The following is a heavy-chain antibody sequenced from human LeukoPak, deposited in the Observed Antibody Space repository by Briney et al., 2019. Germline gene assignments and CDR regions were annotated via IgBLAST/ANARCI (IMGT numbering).Heavy chain of an antibody. D-gene: IGHD1-26*01. Sequence: GGSLRLSCAASGFTFSSYAMSWVREAPGKGLEWVSAISGSGGSTYYADSVKGRFTISRDNSKNTLYLQMNSLRAEDTAVYYCAKQYSGSYPGVNAFDIWGQGTMVTVSS. CDR3: AKQYSGSYPGVNAFDI. J-gene: IGHJ3*02. CDR1: GFTFSSYA. V-gene: IGHV3-23*01. CDR2: ISGSGGST.